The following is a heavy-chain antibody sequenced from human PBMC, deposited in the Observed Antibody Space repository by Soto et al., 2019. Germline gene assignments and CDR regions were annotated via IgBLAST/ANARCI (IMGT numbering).Heavy chain of an antibody. J-gene: IGHJ3*02. CDR3: AREGSRIVVLGAFDI. CDR1: GFTFSSYW. CDR2: IKQDGSEK. D-gene: IGHD3-22*01. Sequence: GGSLRLSCAASGFTFSSYWMSWVRQAPGKGLEWVANIKQDGSEKYYVDSVKGRFTISRDNAKNSLYLQMNSLRDEDTAVYYCAREGSRIVVLGAFDIWGQGTVVTVS. V-gene: IGHV3-7*03.